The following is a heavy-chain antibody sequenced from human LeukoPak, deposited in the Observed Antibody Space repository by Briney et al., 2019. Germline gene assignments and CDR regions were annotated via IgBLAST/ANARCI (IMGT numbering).Heavy chain of an antibody. CDR1: GYTFTSYG. Sequence: ASVKVSCKASGYTFTSYGISWVRQAPGQGLEWMGWISAYNGNTNYAQKLQGRVTMTTDTSTSTAYMELRSLRSDDTAVYYCARDLGVRGVIPHDAFDIWGQGTMVTVSS. V-gene: IGHV1-18*01. CDR2: ISAYNGNT. D-gene: IGHD3-10*01. CDR3: ARDLGVRGVIPHDAFDI. J-gene: IGHJ3*02.